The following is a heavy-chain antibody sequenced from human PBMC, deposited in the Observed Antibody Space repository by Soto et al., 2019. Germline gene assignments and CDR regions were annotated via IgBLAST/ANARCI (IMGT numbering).Heavy chain of an antibody. CDR3: ARPHFDSNTFYYYFDY. CDR1: GGSFSGYY. J-gene: IGHJ4*02. CDR2: IIRGGST. Sequence: ASETLSLTCSVYGGSFSGYYWSWIRQPPGKGLEWIGEIIRGGSTNYSPSLKSRVTISVDTSMNQLSLELSSVTAADTAVYYCARPHFDSNTFYYYFDYWGQGTLVTVSS. V-gene: IGHV4-34*12. D-gene: IGHD3-22*01.